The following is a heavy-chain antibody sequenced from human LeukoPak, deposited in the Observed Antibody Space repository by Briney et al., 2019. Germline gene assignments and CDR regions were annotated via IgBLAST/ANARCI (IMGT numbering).Heavy chain of an antibody. CDR1: GFTFSSYE. CDR3: ASRYCITNSCYSGTQYYFDY. V-gene: IGHV3-7*01. J-gene: IGHJ4*02. D-gene: IGHD2-15*01. Sequence: GGSLRLSCAASGFTFSSYEMNWVRQAPGKGLEWVANIKQDGSEIYSVDSVKGRFTISRDNAKNSLFLQMNSLRAEDTAVYYCASRYCITNSCYSGTQYYFDYWGQGTLVTVPS. CDR2: IKQDGSEI.